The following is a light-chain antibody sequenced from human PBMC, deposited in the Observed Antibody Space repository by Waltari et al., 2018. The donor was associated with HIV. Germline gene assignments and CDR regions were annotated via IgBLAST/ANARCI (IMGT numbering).Light chain of an antibody. CDR2: EVS. V-gene: IGLV2-18*02. J-gene: IGLJ3*02. CDR3: SSFTTSGTWV. CDR1: GSHVGRYAR. Sequence: QSALTQPPSVSGSPGQSLAISCTGPGSHVGRYARVSWYQQSPGTAPKLIIYEVSNRPSGVPGRFSGSKSGNTASLTISGLQPEDEADYYCSSFTTSGTWVFGGGTKLTVL.